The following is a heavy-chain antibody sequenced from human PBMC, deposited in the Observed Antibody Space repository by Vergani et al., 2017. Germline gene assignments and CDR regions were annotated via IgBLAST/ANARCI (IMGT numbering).Heavy chain of an antibody. D-gene: IGHD5-18*01. J-gene: IGHJ4*02. V-gene: IGHV3-23*01. Sequence: EVQLLESGGGLVQPGGSLRLSCAASGFTFSSYAMSWVRQAPGKGLEWVSAISGSGGSTYYADSVKGRFTISRDNSKNTLYLQMNSLRAEYTAVYYCAKDFSPGYSYGYDWGGFDYWGQGTLVTVSS. CDR2: ISGSGGST. CDR3: AKDFSPGYSYGYDWGGFDY. CDR1: GFTFSSYA.